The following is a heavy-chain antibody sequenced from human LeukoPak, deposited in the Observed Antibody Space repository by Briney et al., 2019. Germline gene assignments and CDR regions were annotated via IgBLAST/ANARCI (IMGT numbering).Heavy chain of an antibody. Sequence: SVKVSCKASGGTFSNYAISWVRQAPGQGLEWMGAIIPIFGTANYAQKFQGRVTITADESTSTAYMELSSLRSEDTAVYYCARIFSRSWYDYFHYWGQGTLVTVSS. CDR1: GGTFSNYA. V-gene: IGHV1-69*13. D-gene: IGHD6-13*01. J-gene: IGHJ1*01. CDR2: IIPIFGTA. CDR3: ARIFSRSWYDYFHY.